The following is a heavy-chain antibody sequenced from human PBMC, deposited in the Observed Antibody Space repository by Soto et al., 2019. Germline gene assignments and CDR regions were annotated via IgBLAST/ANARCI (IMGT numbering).Heavy chain of an antibody. CDR3: ARDSRGGAARRPTSYY. V-gene: IGHV3-48*03. CDR1: GFTFSSFE. D-gene: IGHD6-6*01. Sequence: PVGSLRLSCVGSGFTFSSFEMNWVRQTPGKGLEWLSYIGRSGETIYYADSVKGRFTISRDNAKSSLFLQMNGLRDEDTGIYYCARDSRGGAARRPTSYYWGRGTLVTVSS. J-gene: IGHJ4*02. CDR2: IGRSGETI.